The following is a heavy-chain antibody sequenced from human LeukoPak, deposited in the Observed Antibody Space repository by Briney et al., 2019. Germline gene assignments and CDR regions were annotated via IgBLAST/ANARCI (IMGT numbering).Heavy chain of an antibody. V-gene: IGHV1-2*04. D-gene: IGHD6-13*01. J-gene: IGHJ4*02. Sequence: ASVKVSCKASGYTFTGYYMHWVRQAPGQGLEWMGWINPNSGGTNYAQKFQGWVTMTRDTSISTAYMELSRLRSDDTAVYYCATAYSSSWSSLDYWGQGTLVTVSS. CDR1: GYTFTGYY. CDR3: ATAYSSSWSSLDY. CDR2: INPNSGGT.